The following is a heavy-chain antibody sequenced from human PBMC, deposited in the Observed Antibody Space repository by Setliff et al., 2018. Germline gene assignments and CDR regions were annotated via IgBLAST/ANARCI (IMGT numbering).Heavy chain of an antibody. Sequence: PGGSLRLSCAASGFTVSSNYMGWVRQAPGKGLEWVSVIYSGGSTYYADSVKGRFTISRDNSKNTLYLQMNSLRAEDTAVYYCARDIGGTGLLRSYYYGMDVWGQGTTVTVSS. CDR3: ARDIGGTGLLRSYYYGMDV. D-gene: IGHD3-22*01. V-gene: IGHV3-53*01. CDR2: IYSGGST. J-gene: IGHJ6*02. CDR1: GFTVSSNY.